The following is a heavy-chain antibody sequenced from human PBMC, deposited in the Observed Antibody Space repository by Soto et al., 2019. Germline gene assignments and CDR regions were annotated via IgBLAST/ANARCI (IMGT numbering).Heavy chain of an antibody. CDR1: CGSISSRTYY. J-gene: IGHJ6*02. CDR2: IYYSGST. CDR3: ARQNPAQGYYYGMDV. Sequence: SETLSLTCTGSCGSISSRTYYCGSIRQPPGKGLEWIGSIYYSGSTYYNPSLKSRVTISVDTSKNQFSLKLSSVTAADTAVYYCARQNPAQGYYYGMDVWGQGTTVT. V-gene: IGHV4-39*01.